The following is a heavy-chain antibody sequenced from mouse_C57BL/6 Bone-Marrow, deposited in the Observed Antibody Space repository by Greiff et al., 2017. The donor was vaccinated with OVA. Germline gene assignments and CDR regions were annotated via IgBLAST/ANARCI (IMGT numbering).Heavy chain of an antibody. D-gene: IGHD2-2*01. CDR1: GFNIKDDY. CDR2: IDPENGDT. Sequence: EVMLVESGAELVRPGASVKLSCTASGFNIKDDYMHWVKQRPEQGLEWIGWIDPENGDTEYASKFQGKATITADTSSNTAYLQLSSLTSEDTAVYYCTTYGYDVPWFAYWGQGTLVTVSA. J-gene: IGHJ3*01. CDR3: TTYGYDVPWFAY. V-gene: IGHV14-4*01.